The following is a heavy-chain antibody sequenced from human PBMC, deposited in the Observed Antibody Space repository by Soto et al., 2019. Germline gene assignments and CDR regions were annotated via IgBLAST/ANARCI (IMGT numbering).Heavy chain of an antibody. CDR1: GGSISSYY. J-gene: IGHJ5*02. CDR2: IYYSGST. CDR3: ARVFTMVRGVIMGNWFDP. D-gene: IGHD3-10*01. V-gene: IGHV4-59*01. Sequence: PSETLSLTCTVSGGSISSYYWSWIRQPPGKGLEWIGYIYYSGSTNYNPSLKSRVTISVDTSKNQFSLKLSSVTAADTAVYYCARVFTMVRGVIMGNWFDPWGHVTLVTVSS.